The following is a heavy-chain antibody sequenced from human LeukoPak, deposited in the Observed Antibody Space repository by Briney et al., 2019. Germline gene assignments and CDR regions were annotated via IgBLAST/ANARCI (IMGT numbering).Heavy chain of an antibody. D-gene: IGHD3-22*01. CDR1: GFTFSSYG. V-gene: IGHV3-30*02. CDR2: IRYDGSNK. J-gene: IGHJ4*02. Sequence: GGSLRLSCAASGFTFSSYGMHWVRQAPGKGLEWVAFIRYDGSNKYCADSVKGRFTISRDNSKNTLYLQMNSLRAEDTAVYYCAKADDYYDSSGYPYWSQGTLVTVSS. CDR3: AKADDYYDSSGYPY.